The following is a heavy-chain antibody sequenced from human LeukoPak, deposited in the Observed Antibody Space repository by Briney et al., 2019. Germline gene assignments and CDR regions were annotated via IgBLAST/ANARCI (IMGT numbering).Heavy chain of an antibody. CDR3: ARFVVVRGPMEYYYYYMDV. CDR2: IYTSGST. V-gene: IGHV4-4*07. CDR1: GDSISSYY. D-gene: IGHD2-2*01. J-gene: IGHJ6*03. Sequence: SETLSLTCTVSGDSISSYYWSWIRQPAGKGLESLGRIYTSGSTNYNPSLKSRVTMSVETSKNQVSLKLSSVTAADTAVFFCARFVVVRGPMEYYYYYMDVWGRGTTVIVSS.